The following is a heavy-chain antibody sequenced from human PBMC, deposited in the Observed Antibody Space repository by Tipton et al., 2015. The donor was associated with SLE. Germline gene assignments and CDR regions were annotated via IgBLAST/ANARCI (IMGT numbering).Heavy chain of an antibody. D-gene: IGHD6-6*01. J-gene: IGHJ4*02. CDR3: ARLQYSSSSRGGLDY. V-gene: IGHV3-11*06. CDR2: VSSSSSYT. CDR1: GFTFSDYY. Sequence: GSLRLSCAASGFTFSDYYMSWIRQAPGRGLGWVSYVSSSSSYTNYADSVKGRFTISRDNSKNTLYLQMNSLRAEDTAVYYCARLQYSSSSRGGLDYWGQGTLVTVSS.